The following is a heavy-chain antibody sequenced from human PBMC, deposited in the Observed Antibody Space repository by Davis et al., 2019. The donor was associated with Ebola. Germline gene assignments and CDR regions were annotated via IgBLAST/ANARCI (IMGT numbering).Heavy chain of an antibody. CDR1: GYTFSSHA. V-gene: IGHV1-18*01. D-gene: IGHD6-13*01. Sequence: ASVKVSCKASGYTFSSHAMNWVRQAPGQGLEWMGWISAYNGNTNYAQKLQGRVTMTTDTSTSTAYMELRSLRSDDTAVYYCARDKSSSWLRWFDPWGQGTLVTVSS. J-gene: IGHJ5*02. CDR3: ARDKSSSWLRWFDP. CDR2: ISAYNGNT.